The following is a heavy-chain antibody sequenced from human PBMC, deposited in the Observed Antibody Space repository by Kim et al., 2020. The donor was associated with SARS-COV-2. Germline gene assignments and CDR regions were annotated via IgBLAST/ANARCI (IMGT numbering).Heavy chain of an antibody. Sequence: DSVKGRFTLSRDNSKNTLFLQMNSLRAEDTALYYCAKSAYSVTDYYGMDVWGQGTTVTVSS. CDR3: AKSAYSVTDYYGMDV. J-gene: IGHJ6*02. D-gene: IGHD2-15*01. V-gene: IGHV3-23*01.